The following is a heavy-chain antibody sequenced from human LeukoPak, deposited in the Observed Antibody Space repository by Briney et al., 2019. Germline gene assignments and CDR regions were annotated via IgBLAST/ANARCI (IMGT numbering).Heavy chain of an antibody. CDR2: MNPNSGNT. CDR1: GYTFTSYD. CDR3: AKEVVPAANYYYYYYMDV. Sequence: ASVKVSCKASGYTFTSYDINWVRQATGQGLEWMGWMNPNSGNTGYAQKFQGRVTMTRNTSISTAYMELSSLRSEDTAVYYCAKEVVPAANYYYYYYMDVWGKGTTVTVSS. V-gene: IGHV1-8*01. D-gene: IGHD2-2*01. J-gene: IGHJ6*03.